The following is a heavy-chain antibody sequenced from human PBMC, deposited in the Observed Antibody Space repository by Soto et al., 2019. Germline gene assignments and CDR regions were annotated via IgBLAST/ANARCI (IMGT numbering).Heavy chain of an antibody. CDR3: AKTASVLVAAGFDS. CDR1: GVSIKSDNW. V-gene: IGHV4-4*02. D-gene: IGHD2-15*01. J-gene: IGHJ4*02. CDR2: IYHSGST. Sequence: QVQLQESGPRLAKPSETLALVCSVSGVSIKSDNWWSWVRQSPGGGLEWIGEIYHSGSTTYHPSRNSRVPMSVDKSQNLFFLRLTSVTAADTAIYYCAKTASVLVAAGFDSWGQGILVTVSS.